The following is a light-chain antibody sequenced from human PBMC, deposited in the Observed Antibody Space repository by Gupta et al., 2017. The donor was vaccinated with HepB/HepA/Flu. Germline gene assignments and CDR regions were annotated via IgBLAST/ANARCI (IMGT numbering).Light chain of an antibody. CDR1: SSDVGGYNY. J-gene: IGLJ1*01. CDR3: SSYTSSSTPVYV. CDR2: DVS. Sequence: QSALTQPASVSGSPGQSITISCPGTSSDVGGYNYVSWYQQHPGKAPKLMIYDVSNRPSGVSNRFSGSKSGNTASLTISGLQAEDEADYYCSSYTSSSTPVYVFGTGTKVTVL. V-gene: IGLV2-14*01.